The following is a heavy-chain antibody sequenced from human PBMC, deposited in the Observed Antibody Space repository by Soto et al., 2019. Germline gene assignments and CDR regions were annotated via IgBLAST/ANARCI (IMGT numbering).Heavy chain of an antibody. CDR2: ISTSGNV. Sequence: PSETLSLTCTVSGGSLTKYYWSWIRQAAGKGLEWIGRISTSGNVVSKASLRSRLTMSVDTSKNQFSLRLTSVTAADMAVYYCARDNNDFWSLYPLAFDYWGQGALVTVSS. CDR3: ARDNNDFWSLYPLAFDY. CDR1: GGSLTKYY. D-gene: IGHD3-3*01. J-gene: IGHJ4*02. V-gene: IGHV4-4*07.